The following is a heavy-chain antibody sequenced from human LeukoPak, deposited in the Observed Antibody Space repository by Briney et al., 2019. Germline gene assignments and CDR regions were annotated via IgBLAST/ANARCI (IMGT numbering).Heavy chain of an antibody. CDR2: IYHSGST. D-gene: IGHD4-23*01. CDR1: GGSISSNNW. CDR3: ARREPHGDYGGKIRYYYYMDV. Sequence: SSETLSLTCAVSGGSISSNNWWNWVRQPPGKGLEWIGEIYHSGSTNYNPSLKSRVTISLDKSKNQFSLKLSSLTAADTAMYYCARREPHGDYGGKIRYYYYMDVWGKGTTITISS. V-gene: IGHV4-4*02. J-gene: IGHJ6*03.